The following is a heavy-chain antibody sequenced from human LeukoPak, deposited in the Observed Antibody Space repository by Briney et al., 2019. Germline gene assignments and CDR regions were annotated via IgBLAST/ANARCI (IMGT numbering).Heavy chain of an antibody. CDR3: ARGNYDSSGYFDY. V-gene: IGHV4-59*01. Sequence: SETLSLTCTVSGGSISSYYWSWIRQPPGRGLEWIGYIYYSGSTNYNPSLKSRVTISVDTSKNQFSLKLSSVTAADTAVYYCARGNYDSSGYFDYWGQGTLVTVSS. CDR1: GGSISSYY. CDR2: IYYSGST. D-gene: IGHD3-22*01. J-gene: IGHJ4*02.